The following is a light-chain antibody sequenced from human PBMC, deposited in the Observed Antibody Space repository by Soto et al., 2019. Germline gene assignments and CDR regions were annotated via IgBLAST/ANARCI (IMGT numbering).Light chain of an antibody. J-gene: IGKJ3*01. V-gene: IGKV1-33*01. CDR1: QDISNY. CDR3: QQYDNLLT. CDR2: DAS. Sequence: DIQMTQSPSSLSASVGDRVTITCQASQDISNYLNWYQQKPGKAPKLLIYDASNLETGVPSRFSGSGSGTDFTFTISSLQTEDIATYYCQQYDNLLTFGRGTKVDIX.